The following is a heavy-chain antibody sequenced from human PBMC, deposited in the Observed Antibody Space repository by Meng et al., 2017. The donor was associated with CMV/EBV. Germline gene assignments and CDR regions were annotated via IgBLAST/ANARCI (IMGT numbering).Heavy chain of an antibody. CDR3: AREGKITMATDV. Sequence: GGSLRLSCAASGFTFSSYEMNWVRQAPGKGLEWVSYISSSGSTIYYADSVKGRFTISRDNAKNSLYLQMNSLRAEDTAVYYCAREGKITMATDVCGQGTTVTVSS. CDR2: ISSSGSTI. CDR1: GFTFSSYE. J-gene: IGHJ6*02. D-gene: IGHD3-10*01. V-gene: IGHV3-48*03.